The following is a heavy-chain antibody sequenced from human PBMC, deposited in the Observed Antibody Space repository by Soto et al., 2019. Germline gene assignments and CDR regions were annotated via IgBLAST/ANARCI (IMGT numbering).Heavy chain of an antibody. CDR1: GFTSSSDE. Sequence: PGGSLRLSCAASGFTSSSDEMNWVRQAPGKGLEWVSYISTTGSTIYYADSVKGRFTISRDNAKNSLYLQMNSLRAEDTAVYYCARDGLVGGYWGQGTLVTVSS. J-gene: IGHJ4*02. CDR2: ISTTGSTI. D-gene: IGHD2-2*01. CDR3: ARDGLVGGY. V-gene: IGHV3-48*03.